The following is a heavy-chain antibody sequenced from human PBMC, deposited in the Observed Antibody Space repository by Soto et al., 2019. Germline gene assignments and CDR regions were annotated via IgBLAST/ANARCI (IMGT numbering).Heavy chain of an antibody. CDR1: GYTFTSYA. D-gene: IGHD2-21*02. J-gene: IGHJ4*02. CDR2: INAGNGNT. Sequence: ASVKVSCKASGYTFTSYAIHWVRQAPGQRLEWMGWINAGNGNTKYSQKFQGRVTITRDTSASTVYMELSSLRSEDTAVYYCARSIVVVTALDYWGQGTLVTVSS. V-gene: IGHV1-3*01. CDR3: ARSIVVVTALDY.